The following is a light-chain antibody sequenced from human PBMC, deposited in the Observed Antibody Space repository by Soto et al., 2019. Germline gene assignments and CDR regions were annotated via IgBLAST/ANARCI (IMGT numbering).Light chain of an antibody. CDR1: QSIGSR. CDR2: SAS. CDR3: QQYDVWPALT. Sequence: EKVMTQSPATLSVSPGQRATLSCRASQSIGSRLAWYQQKPGQAPRLLIYSASIRATGIPDRFTGSGSGTEFTLTISSLQSEDFAVYYCQQYDVWPALTFGGGTKVEI. V-gene: IGKV3-15*01. J-gene: IGKJ4*01.